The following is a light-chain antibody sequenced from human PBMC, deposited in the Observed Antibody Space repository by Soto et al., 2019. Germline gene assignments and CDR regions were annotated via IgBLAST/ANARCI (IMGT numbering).Light chain of an antibody. CDR1: QSVSNSY. V-gene: IGKV3-20*01. Sequence: EIVLTQSPGTLSLSPGERATLSCRASQSVSNSYLAWYQQKPGQAPRLLMYGASNRATGIPDRFSGSGSGTDFTLTITRLEPEDFAVYFCHQYGSSPFTFGPGTKVDIK. CDR3: HQYGSSPFT. CDR2: GAS. J-gene: IGKJ3*01.